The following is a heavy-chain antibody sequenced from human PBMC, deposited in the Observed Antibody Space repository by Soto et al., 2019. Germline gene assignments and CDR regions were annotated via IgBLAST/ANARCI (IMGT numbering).Heavy chain of an antibody. J-gene: IGHJ6*02. CDR1: GGSINSYY. CDR3: AKSRQQLVTYYGMDV. D-gene: IGHD6-13*01. V-gene: IGHV4-59*01. CDR2: IYYSGST. Sequence: SETLSLTCTVSGGSINSYYWSWIRQPPGKGLEWIGYIYYSGSTNYNPSLKSRVTISVDTSQNQFSLKLSSVTAADTAVYYCAKSRQQLVTYYGMDVWGQGNTVTVSS.